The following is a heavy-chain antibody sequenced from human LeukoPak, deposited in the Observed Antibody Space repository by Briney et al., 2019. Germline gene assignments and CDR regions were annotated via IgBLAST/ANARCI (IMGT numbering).Heavy chain of an antibody. Sequence: VSGISWNSGSIGYADSVKGRFTISRDNAKNSLYLQMNSLGAEDTALYYCAKLRRFGRGFDYWGQGTLVTVSS. J-gene: IGHJ4*02. D-gene: IGHD3-10*01. CDR3: AKLRRFGRGFDY. V-gene: IGHV3-9*01. CDR2: ISWNSGSI.